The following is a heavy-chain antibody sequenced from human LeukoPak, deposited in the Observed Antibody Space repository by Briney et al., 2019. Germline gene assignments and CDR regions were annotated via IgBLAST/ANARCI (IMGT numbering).Heavy chain of an antibody. D-gene: IGHD6-13*01. Sequence: GGSLRLSCAASGFTFSNYAMNWVRQAPGKGLEWVSTISASGGRTYYADSVKGRFTISRDNSKNTLYLQMNSLRAEDTAVYYCAKPRPSYSSSWYDHWGQGTLVTVSS. CDR2: ISASGGRT. CDR1: GFTFSNYA. V-gene: IGHV3-23*01. CDR3: AKPRPSYSSSWYDH. J-gene: IGHJ5*02.